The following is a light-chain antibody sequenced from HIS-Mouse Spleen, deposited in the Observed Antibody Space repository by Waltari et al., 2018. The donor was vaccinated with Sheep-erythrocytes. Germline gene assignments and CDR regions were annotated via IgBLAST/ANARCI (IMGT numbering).Light chain of an antibody. V-gene: IGLV2-11*01. CDR3: CSYAGSYNHV. CDR2: DVS. CDR1: SSDVGGDND. J-gene: IGLJ1*01. Sequence: QSALTQPRSVSGSPGQSVTISCTGTSSDVGGDNDAHWYQQHPGKAPKPMIYDVSKRPSGVPDRFSGSKSGNTASLTISGLQAEDEADYYCCSYAGSYNHVFATGTKVTVL.